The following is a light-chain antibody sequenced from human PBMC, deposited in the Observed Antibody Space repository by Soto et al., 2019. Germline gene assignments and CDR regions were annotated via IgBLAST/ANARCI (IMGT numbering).Light chain of an antibody. V-gene: IGKV3-15*01. Sequence: VLTQSPATLSLSPGEGATLSCRASQSVNNNLAWYQQKLGQAPRVLIYGASTRATGIPARFTGSGSVTEFILTITSLQSEDSAVYYCQEYNTWPWTFGQGTKVDI. J-gene: IGKJ1*01. CDR3: QEYNTWPWT. CDR1: QSVNNN. CDR2: GAS.